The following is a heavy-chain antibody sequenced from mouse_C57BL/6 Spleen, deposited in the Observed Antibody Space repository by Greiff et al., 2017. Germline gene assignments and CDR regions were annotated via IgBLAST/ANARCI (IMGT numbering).Heavy chain of an antibody. V-gene: IGHV1-82*01. D-gene: IGHD1-1*01. Sequence: VQLQQSGPELVKPGASVKIPCKASGYAFTSSCMNWVKQRPGKGLEWIGRIYPGDGDTNYTGKFKGKATMTAAKSSSTAYMQLSRLTSEATAVFYCAPLTSVVARNAMDYWGQGTSVTVSS. CDR3: APLTSVVARNAMDY. J-gene: IGHJ4*01. CDR1: GYAFTSSC. CDR2: IYPGDGDT.